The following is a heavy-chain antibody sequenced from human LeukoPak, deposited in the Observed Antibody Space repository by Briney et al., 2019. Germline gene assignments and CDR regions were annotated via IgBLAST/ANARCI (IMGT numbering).Heavy chain of an antibody. J-gene: IGHJ4*02. CDR1: GFTFSSYW. CDR2: INTDGSTT. CDR3: ARGAYNTGWYYFGY. Sequence: GGSLRLSCAASGFTFSSYWIHWVRQAPGKGLVWVSRINTDGSTTNYADSVKGRFTISRDNAKNTLYLQMNSLRAEDTAVYYCARGAYNTGWYYFGYWGQGTLVTVSS. V-gene: IGHV3-74*01. D-gene: IGHD6-19*01.